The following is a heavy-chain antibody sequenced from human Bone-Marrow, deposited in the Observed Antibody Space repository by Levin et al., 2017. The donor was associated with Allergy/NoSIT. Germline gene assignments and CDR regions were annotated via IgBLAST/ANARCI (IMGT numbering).Heavy chain of an antibody. CDR1: GGTGSYA. D-gene: IGHD3-16*01. CDR2: IIFMFGTT. Sequence: KISCKVSGGTGSYAISWVRQAPGQGLEWMGGIIFMFGTTNYAQKFEDRVTFTADDFTKTAYMELSGLRSEDTAVYYCARGEGYDNVWGTGGFDIWGQGTLVTVSS. V-gene: IGHV1-69*01. J-gene: IGHJ3*02. CDR3: ARGEGYDNVWGTGGFDI.